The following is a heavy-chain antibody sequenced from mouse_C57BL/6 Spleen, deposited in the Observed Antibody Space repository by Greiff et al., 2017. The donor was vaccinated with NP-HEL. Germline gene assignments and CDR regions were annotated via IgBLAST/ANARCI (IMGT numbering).Heavy chain of an antibody. CDR2: IAPSDSYT. V-gene: IGHV1-69*01. J-gene: IGHJ4*01. D-gene: IGHD1-1*01. Sequence: VQLQQPGAELVMPGASVKLSCKASGYTFTSYWMHWVKQRPGQGLAWIGEIAPSDSYTNYNQKFKGKSTLTVDKSSSTAYMQLSSLTSEDSAVHYCARSVVATPMDYWGQGTSVTVSS. CDR3: ARSVVATPMDY. CDR1: GYTFTSYW.